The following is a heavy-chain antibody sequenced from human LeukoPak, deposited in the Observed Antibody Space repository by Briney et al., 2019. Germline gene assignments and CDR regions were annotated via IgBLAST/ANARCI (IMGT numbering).Heavy chain of an antibody. J-gene: IGHJ4*02. CDR2: IYYSGST. D-gene: IGHD6-19*01. CDR3: SYSSGWYFEF. V-gene: IGHV4-39*01. Sequence: PSETLSLTCTVSGGSISSSSYYWGWIRQPPGKGLEWIGSIYYSGSTYYNPSLKSRVTISVDTSKNQFSLKLSSVTAADTAVYYCSYSSGWYFEFWGQGTLVTVSS. CDR1: GGSISSSSYY.